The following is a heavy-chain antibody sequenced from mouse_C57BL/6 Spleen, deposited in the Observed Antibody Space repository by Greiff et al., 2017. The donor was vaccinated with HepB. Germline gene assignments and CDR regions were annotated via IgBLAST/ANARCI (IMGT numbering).Heavy chain of an antibody. CDR3: ARSITTVVATSNYYAMDY. V-gene: IGHV1-69*01. CDR2: IDPSDSYT. D-gene: IGHD1-1*01. J-gene: IGHJ4*01. CDR1: GYTFTSYW. Sequence: QVQLQQPGAELVMPGASVKLSCKASGYTFTSYWMHWVKQRPGQGLEWIGEIDPSDSYTNYNQKFKGKSTLTVDKSSSTAYMQLSSLTSEDSAVYYCARSITTVVATSNYYAMDYWGQGTSVTVSS.